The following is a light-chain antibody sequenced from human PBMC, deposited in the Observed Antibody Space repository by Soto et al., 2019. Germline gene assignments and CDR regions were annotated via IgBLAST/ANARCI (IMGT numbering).Light chain of an antibody. V-gene: IGKV1-9*01. J-gene: IGKJ2*01. CDR1: QAISSY. CDR2: AAS. CDR3: QQLDSYPRT. Sequence: IQVTQSPSSLSASVGDRVTITCRASQAISSYLAWYQQKPGKAPKLLIYAASTLQSGVPSRFSGSASGTDFTLTISSLRPEDFATYYCQQLDSYPRTFGQGTKVEIK.